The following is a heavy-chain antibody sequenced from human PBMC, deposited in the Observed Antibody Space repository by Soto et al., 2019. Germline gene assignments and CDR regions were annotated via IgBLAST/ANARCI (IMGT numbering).Heavy chain of an antibody. CDR2: ISAYNGNT. CDR1: GYTFTSYG. V-gene: IGHV1-18*01. J-gene: IGHJ4*02. Sequence: ASVKVSCKASGYTFTSYGISWVRQAPGQGLEWMGWISAYNGNTNYAQKLQGRVTMTTDTSTSTAYMELRSLRSDDTAGYYCAKNGPSDYGDYSFDYWGQGPLVTVSS. D-gene: IGHD4-17*01. CDR3: AKNGPSDYGDYSFDY.